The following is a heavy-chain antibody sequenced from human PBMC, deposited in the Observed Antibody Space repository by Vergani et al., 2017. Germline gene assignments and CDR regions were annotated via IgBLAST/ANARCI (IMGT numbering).Heavy chain of an antibody. Sequence: QVQLQESGPGLVKPSETLSLTCTVSGGSISSYYWSWIRQPPGKGLEWIGYIYYSGSTNYNPSLKSRVNRSVDTSKKQFSLKLSSVTAADTAVYYCAMGRLLWFGELFQLYYYYYMDVWGKGTTVTVSS. V-gene: IGHV4-59*03. CDR2: IYYSGST. CDR3: AMGRLLWFGELFQLYYYYYMDV. J-gene: IGHJ6*03. CDR1: GGSISSYY. D-gene: IGHD3-10*01.